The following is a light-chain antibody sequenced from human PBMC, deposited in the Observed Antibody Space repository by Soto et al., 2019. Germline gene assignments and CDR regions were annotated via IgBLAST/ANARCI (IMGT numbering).Light chain of an antibody. J-gene: IGLJ1*01. CDR2: YDD. V-gene: IGLV1-36*01. CDR3: AAWDDSLNGEV. CDR1: SSNIGNNA. Sequence: QSVLTQPPSVSGAPRQRVTISCSGSSSNIGNNAVNWYQQLPGKAPKLLIYYDDLLPSGVSDRFSGSKSGTSASLAISGLHSEDEADYYCAAWDDSLNGEVFGTGTKVTV.